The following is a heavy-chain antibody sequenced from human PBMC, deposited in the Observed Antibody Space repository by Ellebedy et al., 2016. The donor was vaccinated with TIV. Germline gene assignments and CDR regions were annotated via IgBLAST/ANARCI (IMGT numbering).Heavy chain of an antibody. Sequence: GGSLRLSCAASGFSFRSYWMSWVRQAPGKGLEWVANIYHGGSQQFYVDSVKGRCTISRDNAKKSLYLQMNSLRAEDTAVYYCARRGSYGDYAVQINSWFDRWGQGTLVTVSS. CDR1: GFSFRSYW. CDR2: IYHGGSQQ. CDR3: ARRGSYGDYAVQINSWFDR. D-gene: IGHD4-17*01. J-gene: IGHJ5*02. V-gene: IGHV3-7*01.